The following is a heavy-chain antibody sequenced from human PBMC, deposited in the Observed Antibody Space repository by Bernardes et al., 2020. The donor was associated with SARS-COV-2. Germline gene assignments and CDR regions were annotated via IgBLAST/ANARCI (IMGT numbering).Heavy chain of an antibody. V-gene: IGHV3-7*01. Sequence: GGSLRLSCSASGFTFSSYWMSWVRQAPGKGLEWVANIKQDGSEKYYVDSVKGRFTISRDNAKNSLYLQMNSLRAEDTAVYYCARDSIAVAGREDYWGQGTLVTVSS. J-gene: IGHJ4*02. CDR3: ARDSIAVAGREDY. D-gene: IGHD6-19*01. CDR2: IKQDGSEK. CDR1: GFTFSSYW.